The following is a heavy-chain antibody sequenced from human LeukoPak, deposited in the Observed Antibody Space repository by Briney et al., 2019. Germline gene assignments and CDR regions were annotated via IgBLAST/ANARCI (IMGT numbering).Heavy chain of an antibody. CDR3: ARDRGSSSGYYYYGMDV. V-gene: IGHV3-30-3*01. Sequence: GRSLRLSCAASGFTFSSYAMHWVRQAPGKGLEWVAVIPYDGSDKYYADSVKGRFIISRDNSKNTLYLQMNSLRAEDTAVYYCARDRGSSSGYYYYGMDVWGQGTTVTVSS. D-gene: IGHD6-6*01. J-gene: IGHJ6*02. CDR1: GFTFSSYA. CDR2: IPYDGSDK.